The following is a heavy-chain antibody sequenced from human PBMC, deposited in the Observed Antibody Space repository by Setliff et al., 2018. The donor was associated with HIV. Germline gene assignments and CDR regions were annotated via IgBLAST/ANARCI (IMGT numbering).Heavy chain of an antibody. CDR1: GPSIITTDYY. CDR3: ARGWGDNSFDS. Sequence: PSETLSLTCSFSGPSIITTDYYWAWIRQSPGKGLEWIGYIYYSGNTNYSPSLKSRVTISVHTSKNQFSLRLRSVTAADTAVYYCARGWGDNSFDSWGQGTLVTVSS. CDR2: IYYSGNT. J-gene: IGHJ5*01. D-gene: IGHD1-26*01. V-gene: IGHV4-61*08.